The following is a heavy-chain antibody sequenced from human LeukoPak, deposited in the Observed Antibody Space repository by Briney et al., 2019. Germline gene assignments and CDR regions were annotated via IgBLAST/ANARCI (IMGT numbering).Heavy chain of an antibody. CDR3: AREQIAAAGKGWFDP. D-gene: IGHD6-13*01. Sequence: PGGSLRLSCAASGFSFSDYYMTWIRQAPGKGLEWVSHISGSGSTIYYADSVKGRFTISRDNAKKSLYLQMNSLRAEDTAVYYCAREQIAAAGKGWFDPWGQGTLVTVSS. J-gene: IGHJ5*02. CDR2: ISGSGSTI. V-gene: IGHV3-11*01. CDR1: GFSFSDYY.